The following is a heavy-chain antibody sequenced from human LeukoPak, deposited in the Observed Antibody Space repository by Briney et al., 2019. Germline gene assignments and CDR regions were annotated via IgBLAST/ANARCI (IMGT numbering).Heavy chain of an antibody. V-gene: IGHV4-59*01. Sequence: PSKTLSLTCTVSGASISSYYWSWIRQPPGKGLEWIGSIYYSGTTNYNPSLKSRVTISIDTSKSQFSLELTSVTAADTAVFYCAKGRASHEYWGQGILVTVSS. D-gene: IGHD3-16*01. CDR2: IYYSGTT. CDR3: AKGRASHEY. CDR1: GASISSYY. J-gene: IGHJ4*02.